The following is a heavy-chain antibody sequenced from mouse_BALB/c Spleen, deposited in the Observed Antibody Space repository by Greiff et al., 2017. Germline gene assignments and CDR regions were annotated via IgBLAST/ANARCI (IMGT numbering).Heavy chain of an antibody. CDR2: ISYDGSN. J-gene: IGHJ3*01. Sequence: ESGPGLVKPSQSLSLTCSVTGYSITSGYYWNWIRQFPGNKLEWMGYISYDGSNNYNPSLKNRISITRDTSKNQFFLKLNSVTTEDTATYYCARAGDYGSLAWFAYWGQGTLVTVSA. V-gene: IGHV3-6*02. D-gene: IGHD1-1*01. CDR1: GYSITSGYY. CDR3: ARAGDYGSLAWFAY.